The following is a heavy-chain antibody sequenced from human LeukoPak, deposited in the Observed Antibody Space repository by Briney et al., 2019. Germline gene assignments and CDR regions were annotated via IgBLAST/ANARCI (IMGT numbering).Heavy chain of an antibody. CDR2: IIPIFGTA. Sequence: GASVKVSCKASGGTFSSYAISWVRQAPGQGLEWVGGIIPIFGTANYAQKFQGRVTITTDESASTAYMELSSLRSEDTAVYYCARSVVVPAALYYYYMDVWGKGTTVTVSS. V-gene: IGHV1-69*05. D-gene: IGHD2-2*01. CDR1: GGTFSSYA. CDR3: ARSVVVPAALYYYYMDV. J-gene: IGHJ6*03.